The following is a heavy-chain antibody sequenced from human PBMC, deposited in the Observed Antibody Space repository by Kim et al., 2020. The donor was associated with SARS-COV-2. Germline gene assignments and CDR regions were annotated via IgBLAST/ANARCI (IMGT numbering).Heavy chain of an antibody. CDR3: ARVASPQRNNAMDV. CDR2: ISGSSSHI. J-gene: IGHJ6*02. V-gene: IGHV3-21*01. D-gene: IGHD3-3*02. CDR1: GFTFSYYD. Sequence: GGSLRLSCTASGFTFSYYDMNWVRQAPGKGLEWVSSISGSSSHIYYADSLEGRFTIARDNAKNSLYLQMNSLRADDTAIYYCARVASPQRNNAMDVWGQGTTVTVSS.